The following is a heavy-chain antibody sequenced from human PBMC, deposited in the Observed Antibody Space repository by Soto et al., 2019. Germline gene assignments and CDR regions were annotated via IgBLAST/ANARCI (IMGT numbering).Heavy chain of an antibody. J-gene: IGHJ6*03. CDR1: GFTFSNAW. D-gene: IGHD4-4*01. V-gene: IGHV3-15*01. Sequence: PGGSLRLSCAASGFTFSNAWMSWVRQAPGKGLEWVGRIKSKTDGGTTDYAAPVKGRFTISRDDSKNTLYLQMNSLKTEDTAVYYCTTDLEVTGTTDENYYYYYMDVWGKGTTVTVSS. CDR2: IKSKTDGGTT. CDR3: TTDLEVTGTTDENYYYYYMDV.